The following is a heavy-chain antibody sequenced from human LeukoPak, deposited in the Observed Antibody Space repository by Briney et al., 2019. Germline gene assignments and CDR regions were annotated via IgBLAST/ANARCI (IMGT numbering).Heavy chain of an antibody. D-gene: IGHD6-19*01. Sequence: ASVKVSCKASGYTFTCYDINWVRQATGQGLEWMGWMNPNSGNTGYAQKFQGRVTMTRNTSISTAYMELSSLRSEDTAVYYCARGIAVAGPYYYGMDVWGQGTTVTVSS. CDR2: MNPNSGNT. CDR1: GYTFTCYD. CDR3: ARGIAVAGPYYYGMDV. J-gene: IGHJ6*02. V-gene: IGHV1-8*01.